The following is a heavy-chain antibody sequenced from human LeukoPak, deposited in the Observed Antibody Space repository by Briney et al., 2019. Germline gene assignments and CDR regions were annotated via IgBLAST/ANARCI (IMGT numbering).Heavy chain of an antibody. CDR3: ARERITFGGVIVRSGSDY. CDR1: GYTFTGYY. J-gene: IGHJ4*02. V-gene: IGHV1-2*02. CDR2: INPNSGGT. Sequence: ASVTVPFKGSGYTFTGYYMHWVRQARGQGLEWMGWINPNSGGTNYAQKFQGRVTMTRDTSISTAYMELSRLRSDDTAVYYCARERITFGGVIVRSGSDYWGQGTLVTVSS. D-gene: IGHD3-16*02.